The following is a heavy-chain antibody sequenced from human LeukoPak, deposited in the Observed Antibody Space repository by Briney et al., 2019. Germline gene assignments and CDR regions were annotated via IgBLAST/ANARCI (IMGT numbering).Heavy chain of an antibody. CDR2: ISGSGGST. D-gene: IGHD6-19*01. CDR1: GFTFSSYA. Sequence: GGSLRLSCAASGFTFSSYAMSWVRQAPGKGLEWVSAISGSGGSTYYADSVKGRFTISRDNSKNTLYLQMNSLRAEDTAVYYCARTTDYSSGWYDYWGQGTLVTVSS. J-gene: IGHJ4*02. CDR3: ARTTDYSSGWYDY. V-gene: IGHV3-23*01.